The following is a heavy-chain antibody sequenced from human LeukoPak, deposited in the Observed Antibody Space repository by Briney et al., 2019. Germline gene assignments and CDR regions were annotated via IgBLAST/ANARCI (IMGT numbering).Heavy chain of an antibody. D-gene: IGHD3-3*01. J-gene: IGHJ4*02. Sequence: ASVKVSCKASGYTFTSYGISWVRQAPGQGPEWMGWISAYNGNTNYAQKLQGRVTMTTDTSTSTAYMELRSLRSDDTAVYYCARDPLEWPSYYFDYWGQGTLVTVSS. CDR3: ARDPLEWPSYYFDY. V-gene: IGHV1-18*01. CDR1: GYTFTSYG. CDR2: ISAYNGNT.